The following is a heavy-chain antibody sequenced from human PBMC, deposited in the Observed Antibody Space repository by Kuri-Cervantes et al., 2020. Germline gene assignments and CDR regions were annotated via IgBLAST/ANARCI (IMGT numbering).Heavy chain of an antibody. CDR1: GYTFTGYY. D-gene: IGHD4-17*01. CDR2: IDPYSGDS. Sequence: ASVKVSCKASGYTFTGYYMYWVRQAPGQGLEWMGWIDPYSGDSNYAQKFQGRVTMTRDTSISTAYMELSRLRSDDTAVYYCARDSIYGDYVAPDAFDIWGQGTMVTVSS. J-gene: IGHJ3*02. V-gene: IGHV1-2*02. CDR3: ARDSIYGDYVAPDAFDI.